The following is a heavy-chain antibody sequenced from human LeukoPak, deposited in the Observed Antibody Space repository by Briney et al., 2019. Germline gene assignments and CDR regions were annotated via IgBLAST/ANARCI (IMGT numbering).Heavy chain of an antibody. D-gene: IGHD1-26*01. CDR1: GFTFSSYN. CDR3: ARDPYSGNYGAYYYYDMVV. V-gene: IGHV3-21*06. J-gene: IGHJ6*03. CDR2: ITSSSSYI. Sequence: PGGSLRLSCAASGFTFSSYNMNWVRQAPGKGLEWVSSITSSSSYIYYADSVKGRFTISRDNAKNSLYLQMDSLRVEDTAEYYCARDPYSGNYGAYYYYDMVVWGKGTTVTVSS.